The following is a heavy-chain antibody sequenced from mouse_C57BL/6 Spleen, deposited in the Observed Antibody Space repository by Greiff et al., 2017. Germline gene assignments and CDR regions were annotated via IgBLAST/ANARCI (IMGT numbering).Heavy chain of an antibody. J-gene: IGHJ3*01. CDR1: GYTFTDYY. CDR2: INPNNGGT. V-gene: IGHV1-26*01. Sequence: EVQLQQSGPELVKPGASVKISCKASGYTFTDYYMNWVKQSHGKSLEWIGDINPNNGGTSYNQKFKGKATLTVDKSSSTAYMELRSLTSEDSAVYYCAREGDITTVVARFAYWGQGTLVTVSA. D-gene: IGHD1-1*01. CDR3: AREGDITTVVARFAY.